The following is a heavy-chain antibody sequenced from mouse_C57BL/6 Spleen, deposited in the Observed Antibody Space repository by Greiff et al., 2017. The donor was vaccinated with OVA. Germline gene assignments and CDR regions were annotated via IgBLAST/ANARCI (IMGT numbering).Heavy chain of an antibody. CDR2: INPNNGGT. V-gene: IGHV1-26*01. CDR3: AITTVVAHWYFDV. J-gene: IGHJ1*03. CDR1: GYTFTDYY. D-gene: IGHD1-1*01. Sequence: VQLQQSGPELVKPGASVKISCKASGYTFTDYYMNWVKQSHGKSLEWIGDINPNNGGTSYNQQFKGKATSTVDKSSSTAYMELRSLTSEDSAVYYCAITTVVAHWYFDVWGTGTTVTVSS.